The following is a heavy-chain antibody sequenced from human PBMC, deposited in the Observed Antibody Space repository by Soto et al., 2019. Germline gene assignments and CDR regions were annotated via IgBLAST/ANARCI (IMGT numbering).Heavy chain of an antibody. J-gene: IGHJ6*02. CDR3: ARQHRDILTGLRWNGMDF. V-gene: IGHV3-33*01. CDR2: IWFDGSNK. D-gene: IGHD3-9*01. CDR1: GFTFSSYG. Sequence: QVQLVESGGGVVQPGRSLRLSCAASGFTFSSYGMHWVRQAPGKGLEWVAVIWFDGSNKYYADSVKGRFTISRDNSNNTLYLQMNSLRAGDTAVYYCARQHRDILTGLRWNGMDFWGQGTTVTVSS.